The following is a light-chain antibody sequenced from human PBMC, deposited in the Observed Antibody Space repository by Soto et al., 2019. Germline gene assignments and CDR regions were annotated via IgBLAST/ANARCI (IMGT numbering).Light chain of an antibody. J-gene: IGKJ5*01. CDR2: GAS. CDR1: QNIRSS. Sequence: EVVMTQSPASLSASPGERVTLSCRASQNIRSSLAWYQQRPGQAPRLLIYGASNRATGIPARFSGSGSGTDFTLAISSLEPEDFAVYYCQQRSNCPITFGQGTRLEIK. V-gene: IGKV3-11*01. CDR3: QQRSNCPIT.